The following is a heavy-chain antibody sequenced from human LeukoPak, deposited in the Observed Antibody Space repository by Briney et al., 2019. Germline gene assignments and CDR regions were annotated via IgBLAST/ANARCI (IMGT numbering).Heavy chain of an antibody. Sequence: GGSLRLSCAASGFTFSSYEMNWVRQAPGKGLEWVSSISSSSSYIYYADSVKGRFTISRDNAKNSLYLQMNSLRAEDTAVYYCARDATDSSGYYGLDAFDIWGQGTMVTVSS. CDR1: GFTFSSYE. V-gene: IGHV3-21*01. D-gene: IGHD3-22*01. CDR2: ISSSSSYI. CDR3: ARDATDSSGYYGLDAFDI. J-gene: IGHJ3*02.